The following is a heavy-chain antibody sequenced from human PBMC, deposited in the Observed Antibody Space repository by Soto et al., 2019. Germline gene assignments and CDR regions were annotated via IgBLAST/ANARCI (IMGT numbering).Heavy chain of an antibody. J-gene: IGHJ6*02. CDR1: GYSVTSYW. CDR3: ARPRGAAAGTYYYYYGMDV. D-gene: IGHD6-13*01. Sequence: PGESLKISCKGSGYSVTSYWISWVRQMRGKGLEWMGRIDPSDSYTNYSPSFQGHVTISADKSISTAYLQWSSLKASDTAMYYCARPRGAAAGTYYYYYGMDVWGQGTTVTVSS. CDR2: IDPSDSYT. V-gene: IGHV5-10-1*01.